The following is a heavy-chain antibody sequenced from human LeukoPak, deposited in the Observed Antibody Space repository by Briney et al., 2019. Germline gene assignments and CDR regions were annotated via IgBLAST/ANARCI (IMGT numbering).Heavy chain of an antibody. CDR3: AKDYTAITMVRGYYYYMDV. J-gene: IGHJ6*03. Sequence: PGRSLTLSCSGSGFTFNDYPIHWVRQAPGKGLDWVAFISYDGGNKYYADSVKGRFTISRDNSKNTLYLQMNSLRAEDTAVYYCAKDYTAITMVRGYYYYMDVWGKGTTVTVSS. D-gene: IGHD3-10*01. CDR1: GFTFNDYP. V-gene: IGHV3-30-3*01. CDR2: ISYDGGNK.